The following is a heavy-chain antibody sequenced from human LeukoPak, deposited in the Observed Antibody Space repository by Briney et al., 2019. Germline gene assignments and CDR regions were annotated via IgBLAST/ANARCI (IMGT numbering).Heavy chain of an antibody. J-gene: IGHJ3*02. CDR3: ASDIVVVTAIQGGGAFDI. CDR2: ISSSSSTI. V-gene: IGHV3-48*01. D-gene: IGHD2-21*02. CDR1: GFTFSSYS. Sequence: GGSLRLSCAASGFTFSSYSMNWVRQAPGKGLEWVSYISSSSSTIYYADSVKGRFTISRDNAKNSLYLQMNSLRAEDTAVYYCASDIVVVTAIQGGGAFDIWGQGTMVTVSS.